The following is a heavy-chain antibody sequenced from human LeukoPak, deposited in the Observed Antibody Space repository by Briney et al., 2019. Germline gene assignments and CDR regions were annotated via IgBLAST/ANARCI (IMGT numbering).Heavy chain of an antibody. CDR3: AQTPFWSGYYYYMDV. CDR2: IIPILGIA. J-gene: IGHJ6*03. CDR1: GGTFSSYA. D-gene: IGHD3-3*01. V-gene: IGHV1-69*04. Sequence: SVKVSCKASGGTFSSYAISWVRQAPGQGLEWMGRIIPILGIANYAQKFQGRVTITTDESTSTAYMELSSLRSEDTAVYYCAQTPFWSGYYYYMDVWGKGTTVTVSS.